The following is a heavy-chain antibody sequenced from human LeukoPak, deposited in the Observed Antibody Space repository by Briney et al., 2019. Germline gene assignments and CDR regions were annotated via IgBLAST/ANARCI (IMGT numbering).Heavy chain of an antibody. V-gene: IGHV4-59*01. CDR1: GGSISSYY. Sequence: SETLSLTCTVSGGSISSYYWSWIRQPPGKGLEWIGYIYYSGSTNYNPSLKSRVTISVDTSKNQFSLKLSSVTAADTAVYYCARSHYYDSSGKTYNWFDPWGQGTLVTVSS. J-gene: IGHJ5*02. CDR2: IYYSGST. CDR3: ARSHYYDSSGKTYNWFDP. D-gene: IGHD3-22*01.